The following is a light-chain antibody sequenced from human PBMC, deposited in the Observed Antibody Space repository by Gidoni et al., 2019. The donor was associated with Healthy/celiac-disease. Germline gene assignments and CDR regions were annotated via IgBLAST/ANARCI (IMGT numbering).Light chain of an antibody. CDR1: QRVSSN. V-gene: IGKV3-15*01. Sequence: EIVMPQSPATLSVSPGERATLSCRASQRVSSNLAWYQQKPGQAPRLLIYGASTRATGIPARLSGSGSGTEFTLTISSLQSEDFAVYYCQKYNNWPPWTFGQGTKVEIK. CDR2: GAS. J-gene: IGKJ1*01. CDR3: QKYNNWPPWT.